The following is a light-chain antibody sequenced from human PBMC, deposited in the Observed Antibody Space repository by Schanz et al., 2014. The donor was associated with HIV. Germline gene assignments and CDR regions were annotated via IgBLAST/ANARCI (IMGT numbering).Light chain of an antibody. CDR3: QQYNDGSYT. CDR1: QYISSG. V-gene: IGKV1-5*03. J-gene: IGKJ2*01. Sequence: DIQMTQSPSTLSASVGDRVSITCRSSQYISSGLAWYQQKPGKAPNLLIYEASTLETGVPSRFSGSGSGTEFTLAISSLQPEDFATYYCQQYNDGSYTFGQGTKLEIK. CDR2: EAS.